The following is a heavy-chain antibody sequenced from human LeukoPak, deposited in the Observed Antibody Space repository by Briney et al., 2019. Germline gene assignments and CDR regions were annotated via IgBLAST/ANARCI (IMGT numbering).Heavy chain of an antibody. V-gene: IGHV1-8*03. CDR2: MNPNSGNT. Sequence: ASVKVSCKASGYTFTSYDINWVRQATGQGLEWMGWMNPNSGNTGYAQKFQGRVTITRNTSISTAYMELSSLRSEDTAVCYCAIGVVIMYYFDYWGQGTLVTVSS. J-gene: IGHJ4*02. CDR1: GYTFTSYD. CDR3: AIGVVIMYYFDY. D-gene: IGHD3-3*01.